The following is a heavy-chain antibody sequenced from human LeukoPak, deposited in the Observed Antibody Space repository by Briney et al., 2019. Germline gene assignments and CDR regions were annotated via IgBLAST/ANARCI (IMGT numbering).Heavy chain of an antibody. CDR2: ISWNSGSI. D-gene: IGHD6-13*01. CDR1: GFTFDDYA. Sequence: GGSLRLSCAASGFTFDDYAMHWVRQAPGKGLEWVSGISWNSGSIGYADSVKGRFTISRDNAKNSLYLQMNSLRAEDTAFYYCAKDSSSSWYRDFDYWGQGNPGHRLL. J-gene: IGHJ4*02. CDR3: AKDSSSSWYRDFDY. V-gene: IGHV3-9*01.